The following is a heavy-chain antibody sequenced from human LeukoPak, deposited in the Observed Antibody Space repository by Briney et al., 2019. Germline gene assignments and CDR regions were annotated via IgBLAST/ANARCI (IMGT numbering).Heavy chain of an antibody. V-gene: IGHV3-64*01. CDR2: ISSNGGST. CDR1: GFTFSSYA. CDR3: ARDATMVRGVIGD. D-gene: IGHD3-10*01. Sequence: GGSLRLSCAASGFTFSSYAMHWDRQAPGKGLEYVSAISSNGGSTYYANSVKGRFTISRDNSKNTLYLQMGSLRAEDMAVYYCARDATMVRGVIGDWGQGTLVTVSS. J-gene: IGHJ4*02.